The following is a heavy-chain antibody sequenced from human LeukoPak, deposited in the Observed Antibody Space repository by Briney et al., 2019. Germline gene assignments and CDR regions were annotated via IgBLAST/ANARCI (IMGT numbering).Heavy chain of an antibody. Sequence: PSETLYLTCTVSGGSISSSNYYWGWIRQPPGNGLEWIGTIYYSGHTYYSPSLKSRVTIFVDTSQNQFSLKLSSVTAADTAVYYCARHRRDHDFWSGSNPTDYYYYMDVWGTGTSVTVSS. CDR2: IYYSGHT. CDR3: ARHRRDHDFWSGSNPTDYYYYMDV. D-gene: IGHD3-3*01. V-gene: IGHV4-39*01. CDR1: GGSISSSNYY. J-gene: IGHJ6*03.